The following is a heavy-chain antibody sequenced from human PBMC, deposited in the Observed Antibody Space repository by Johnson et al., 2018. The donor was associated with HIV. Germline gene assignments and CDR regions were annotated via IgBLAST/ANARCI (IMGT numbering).Heavy chain of an antibody. V-gene: IGHV3-9*01. J-gene: IGHJ3*02. CDR2: ISWNSGSI. CDR3: AKKAVAGTFTDAFDI. CDR1: GFTFDDYA. Sequence: VESGGGLIQPGRSLRLSCAASGFTFDDYAMHWVRQAPGMGLEWVSGISWNSGSIGYEDSVEGRITISRDNAKNSLYLQMNSLRAEDTALYYCAKKAVAGTFTDAFDIWGQGTMVTVSS. D-gene: IGHD6-19*01.